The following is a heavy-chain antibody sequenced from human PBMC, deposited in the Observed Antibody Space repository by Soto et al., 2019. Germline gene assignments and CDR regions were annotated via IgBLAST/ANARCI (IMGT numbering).Heavy chain of an antibody. CDR2: IYYSGST. J-gene: IGHJ5*02. D-gene: IGHD5-18*01. CDR1: GGSISSGDYY. Sequence: NPSETLSLTCTVSGGSISSGDYYWSWIRQPPGKGLEWIGYIYYSGSTYYNPSLKSRVTISVDTSKNQFSLKLSSVTAADTAVYYCARXLRWIQLWHRGPAGFDPWGQGTLVTVSS. V-gene: IGHV4-30-4*01. CDR3: ARXLRWIQLWHRGPAGFDP.